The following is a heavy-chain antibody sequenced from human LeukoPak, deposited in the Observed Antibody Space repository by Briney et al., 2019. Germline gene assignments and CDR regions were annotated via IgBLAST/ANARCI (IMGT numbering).Heavy chain of an antibody. CDR2: IYHSGST. Sequence: PSQTLSLTCAVSGGSISSGGYSWSWIRQPPGKGLEWIGYIYHSGSTYYNPSLKSRVTISVDRSKNQFSLKLSSVTAADTAVYYCARPLSTGRWSRRYYFDYWGQGTLVTVSS. V-gene: IGHV4-30-2*01. J-gene: IGHJ4*02. CDR3: ARPLSTGRWSRRYYFDY. D-gene: IGHD3-9*01. CDR1: GGSISSGGYS.